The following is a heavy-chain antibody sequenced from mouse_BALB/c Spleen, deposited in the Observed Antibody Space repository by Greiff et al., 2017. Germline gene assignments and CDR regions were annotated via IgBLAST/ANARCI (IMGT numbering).Heavy chain of an antibody. J-gene: IGHJ2*01. CDR2: IYPGSGNT. CDR1: GYTFTDYY. CDR3: ARGELVYYFDY. Sequence: VQLQQSGAELARPGASVKLSCKASGYTFTDYYINWVKQRTGQGLEWIGEIYPGSGNTYYNEKFKGKATLTADKSSSTAYMQLSSLTSEDSAVYFCARGELVYYFDYWGQGTTRTVSS. D-gene: IGHD4-1*01. V-gene: IGHV1-77*01.